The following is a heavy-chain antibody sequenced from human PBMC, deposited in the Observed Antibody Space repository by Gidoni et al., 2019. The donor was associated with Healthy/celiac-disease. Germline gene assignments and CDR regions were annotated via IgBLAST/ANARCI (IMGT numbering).Heavy chain of an antibody. Sequence: EVQLLESGGGLVQPGGSLRLSCAASGFTFSSYAMGWVRQAPGKGLEWVSAISGSGGSTYYADSVKGRFTISRDNSKNTLYLQMNSLRAEDTAEYYCAKDRRGYGDNEPDYWGQGTLVTVSS. V-gene: IGHV3-23*01. D-gene: IGHD4-17*01. J-gene: IGHJ4*02. CDR1: GFTFSSYA. CDR2: ISGSGGST. CDR3: AKDRRGYGDNEPDY.